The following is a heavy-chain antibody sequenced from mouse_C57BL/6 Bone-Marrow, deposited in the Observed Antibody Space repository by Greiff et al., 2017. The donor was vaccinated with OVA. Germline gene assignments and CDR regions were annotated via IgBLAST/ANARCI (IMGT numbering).Heavy chain of an antibody. J-gene: IGHJ2*01. CDR3: AIPIPFYFDY. D-gene: IGHD6-5*01. CDR1: CFTFTDYY. V-gene: IGHV1-26*01. Sequence: VQLQQSGPVLVKPGASVTFSCTASCFTFTDYYLHWVKQSPGQCLAWIGDINPNNGGTSYNQKFKGKATLTVDKSSSTDYMELRSLTSEDSEVYYCAIPIPFYFDYWGQGTTLTVSS. CDR2: INPNNGGT.